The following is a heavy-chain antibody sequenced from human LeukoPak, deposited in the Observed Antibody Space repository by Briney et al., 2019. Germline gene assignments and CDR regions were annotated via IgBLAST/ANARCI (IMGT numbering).Heavy chain of an antibody. CDR1: GYTFTSLG. V-gene: IGHV1-18*01. J-gene: IGHJ4*02. Sequence: ASVKVSCKVSGYTFTSLGISWVRKAPGQGLEWMGWISAYNGNTNYAQKLQGRVTMTTDTSTSTAYMELRSLRSDDTAVYYCARRGYSYALYYFDYWGQGTLVTVSS. CDR3: ARRGYSYALYYFDY. CDR2: ISAYNGNT. D-gene: IGHD5-18*01.